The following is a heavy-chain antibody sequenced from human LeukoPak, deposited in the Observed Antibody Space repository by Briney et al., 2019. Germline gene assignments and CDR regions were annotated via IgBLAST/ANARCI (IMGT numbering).Heavy chain of an antibody. CDR1: GGSISSSNW. V-gene: IGHV4-4*02. CDR2: IYHSGST. CDR3: ARYTVRGVIRYYFDY. J-gene: IGHJ4*02. Sequence: PSETLSLTCAVSGGSISSSNWWSWVRQPPGKGLEWIGEIYHSGSTNYNPSLKSRVTISVDKSKNQFSLKLSSVTAADTAVYYCARYTVRGVIRYYFDYWGQGTLVTVSS. D-gene: IGHD3-10*01.